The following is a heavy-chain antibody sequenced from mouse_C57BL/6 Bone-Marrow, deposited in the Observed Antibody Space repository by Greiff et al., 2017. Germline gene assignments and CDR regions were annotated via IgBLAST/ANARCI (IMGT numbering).Heavy chain of an antibody. V-gene: IGHV1-82*01. CDR1: GYAFSSSW. D-gene: IGHD2-3*01. CDR3: ESRWLLPSYAMDY. Sequence: QVQLKQSGPELVKPGASVKISCKASGYAFSSSWMNWVKQRPGKGLEWIGRIYPGDGDTNYNGKFKGKATLTADKSSSTAYMQLSSLTSEDSAVYFCESRWLLPSYAMDYWGQGTSVTVSS. CDR2: IYPGDGDT. J-gene: IGHJ4*01.